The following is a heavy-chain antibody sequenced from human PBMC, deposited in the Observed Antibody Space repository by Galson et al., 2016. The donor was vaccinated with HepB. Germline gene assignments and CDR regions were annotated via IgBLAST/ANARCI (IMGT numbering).Heavy chain of an antibody. CDR2: IYYIGNT. CDR3: ARGSARILY. Sequence: SETLSLTCTISGGSIENYYGNWIRQPPGKGLEWIGYIYYIGNTDYNPSLKSRVTISVDASKNQFSLKLSSVTAADTAVYYCARGSARILYWGQGTLVTVPS. J-gene: IGHJ4*02. V-gene: IGHV4-59*01. CDR1: GGSIENYY. D-gene: IGHD6-6*01.